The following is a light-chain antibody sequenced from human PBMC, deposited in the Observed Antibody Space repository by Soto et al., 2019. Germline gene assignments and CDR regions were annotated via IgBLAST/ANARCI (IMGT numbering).Light chain of an antibody. CDR3: QQYNNWPPLT. CDR1: QSVSSN. Sequence: EIVMTQSPATLSVYPRERATLSCRASQSVSSNLAWYQQKPGQAPRLRIYGASPRATGIPARFSGSGSGTEFTLTISSLQSEDFAVYYCQQYNNWPPLTFGGRTKV. CDR2: GAS. V-gene: IGKV3-15*01. J-gene: IGKJ4*01.